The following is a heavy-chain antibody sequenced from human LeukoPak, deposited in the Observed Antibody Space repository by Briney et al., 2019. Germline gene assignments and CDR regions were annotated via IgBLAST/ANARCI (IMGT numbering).Heavy chain of an antibody. Sequence: GGSLRLSCTASGFTFNTYTMNWVRQAPGKGLEWVSSTSSSSSYIYYADSVKGRFTISRHNAKNSLYLQINNLRAEDTAVYYCARDHQGYCSGGSCTFFDYWGQGTLVTVSS. V-gene: IGHV3-21*01. CDR1: GFTFNTYT. CDR2: TSSSSSYI. D-gene: IGHD2-15*01. J-gene: IGHJ4*02. CDR3: ARDHQGYCSGGSCTFFDY.